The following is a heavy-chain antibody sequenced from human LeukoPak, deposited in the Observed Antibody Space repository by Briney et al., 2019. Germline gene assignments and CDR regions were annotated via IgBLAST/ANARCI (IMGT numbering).Heavy chain of an antibody. J-gene: IGHJ4*02. CDR2: IDGSGTTI. Sequence: GGSLRLSCAASGFTFSDHPMTWVRQAPGKGLQWVSYIDGSGTTIYYAESVKGRFTISRDNAKNSLYLQMNSLRAEDTAVYYCAREGVTTPTSFDYWGQGTLVTVSS. CDR1: GFTFSDHP. D-gene: IGHD4-17*01. CDR3: AREGVTTPTSFDY. V-gene: IGHV3-11*04.